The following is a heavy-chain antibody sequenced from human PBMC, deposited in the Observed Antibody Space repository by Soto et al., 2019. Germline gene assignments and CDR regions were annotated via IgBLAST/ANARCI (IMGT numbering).Heavy chain of an antibody. V-gene: IGHV4-30-4*01. CDR3: AREGAYCGGDCYAYNWFDP. D-gene: IGHD2-21*02. J-gene: IGHJ5*02. Sequence: SETLSLTCTVSGGSISSGDYYWSWIRQPPGKGLEWIGYIYYSGSTYYNPSLKSRVTISVDTSKNQFSLKLSSVTAADTAVYYCAREGAYCGGDCYAYNWFDPWGQGTLVNVSS. CDR2: IYYSGST. CDR1: GGSISSGDYY.